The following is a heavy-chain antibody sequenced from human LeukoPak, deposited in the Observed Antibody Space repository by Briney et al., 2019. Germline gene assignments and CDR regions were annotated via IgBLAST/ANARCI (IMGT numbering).Heavy chain of an antibody. J-gene: IGHJ4*02. D-gene: IGHD3-22*01. CDR3: ARRAGDYSHPYDY. V-gene: IGHV3-20*04. CDR1: GFTFDDHG. Sequence: GGSLRLSCAASGFTFDDHGMSWVRQTPEKGLEWVSGINWNGGSIDYADSVKGRFTISRDNSKNTLYLQMNSLRAEDTAVYYCARRAGDYSHPYDYWGQGILVTVSS. CDR2: INWNGGSI.